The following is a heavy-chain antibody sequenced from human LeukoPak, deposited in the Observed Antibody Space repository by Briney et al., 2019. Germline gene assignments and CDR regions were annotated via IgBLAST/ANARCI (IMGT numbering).Heavy chain of an antibody. CDR2: IRHDSSDI. CDR1: GFTFSTYS. Sequence: GGSLRLSCAASGFTFSTYSMNWVRQAPGKGLEWISFIRHDSSDIYYADSVKGRFTISRDNAKNSLYLQMNSLRAEDTAVYYCARVFTTRLRFLEWLPFQYYFDYWGQGTLVTVSS. V-gene: IGHV3-48*01. CDR3: ARVFTTRLRFLEWLPFQYYFDY. J-gene: IGHJ4*02. D-gene: IGHD3-3*01.